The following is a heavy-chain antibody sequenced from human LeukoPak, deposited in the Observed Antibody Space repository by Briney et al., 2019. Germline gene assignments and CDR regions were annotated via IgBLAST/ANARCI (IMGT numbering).Heavy chain of an antibody. D-gene: IGHD3-16*02. CDR2: ILGKAYRGTP. CDR3: TRGSPRYTSANLMTY. CDR1: GFTFGDYL. Sequence: SLRLSCTASGFTFGDYLMSWVRQAPGKGLEWVGFILGKAYRGTPEYAASVKGRFTISRDDSKSIAYLQMNGLKTEDTAVYYCTRGSPRYTSANLMTYWGQGTLVTVSS. V-gene: IGHV3-49*04. J-gene: IGHJ4*02.